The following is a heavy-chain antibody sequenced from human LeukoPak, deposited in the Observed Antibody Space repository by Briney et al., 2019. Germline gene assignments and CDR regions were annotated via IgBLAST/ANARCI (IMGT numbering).Heavy chain of an antibody. V-gene: IGHV3-49*04. J-gene: IGHJ3*02. CDR2: IRSKAYGGTT. D-gene: IGHD6-19*01. CDR1: GFTFSSYA. CDR3: TRDRVESSGWYDAFDI. Sequence: GGSLRLSCAASGFTFSSYAMSWVRQAPGKGLEWVGFIRSKAYGGTTEYAASVKGRFTISRDDSKSIAYLQMNSLKTEDTAVYYCTRDRVESSGWYDAFDIWGQGTMVTVSS.